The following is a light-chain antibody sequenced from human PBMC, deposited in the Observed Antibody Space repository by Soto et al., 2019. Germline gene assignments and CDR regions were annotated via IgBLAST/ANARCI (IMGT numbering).Light chain of an antibody. CDR2: AAS. CDR1: QGIRND. Sequence: AIQLTQSPSSVSACVGDRVTITCRASQGIRNDLGWYQQKPGKAPKLLIHAASSLQSGVPSRFSGSGSGTDFTLTISSLQPEDLASYYCLQDHDYPWTFGQGTKVDI. V-gene: IGKV1-6*01. CDR3: LQDHDYPWT. J-gene: IGKJ1*01.